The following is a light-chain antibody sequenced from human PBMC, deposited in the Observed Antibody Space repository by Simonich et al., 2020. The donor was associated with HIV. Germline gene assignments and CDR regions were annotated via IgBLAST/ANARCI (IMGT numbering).Light chain of an antibody. CDR1: QPISNS. V-gene: IGKV1-NL1*01. Sequence: DIQMTQSTSSLTASVGDRVTITGRASQPISNSLAWYQQKPGKAPKLLLYFASRLESWVPSRFSGSGSGTDYTLTISSLQPEDFATYYCPQFYTSVVTFGGGTKVEI. CDR3: PQFYTSVVT. J-gene: IGKJ4*01. CDR2: FAS.